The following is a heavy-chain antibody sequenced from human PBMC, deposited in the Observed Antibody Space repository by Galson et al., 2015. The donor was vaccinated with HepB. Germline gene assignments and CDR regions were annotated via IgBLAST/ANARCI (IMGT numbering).Heavy chain of an antibody. V-gene: IGHV1-3*04. CDR3: ARARAVPAAISPDYYFGMDV. CDR2: INTGSGNT. D-gene: IGHD2-2*02. J-gene: IGHJ6*02. Sequence: SVKVSCKASGYTFTSYAMHWVRQAPGQRLEWMGWINTGSGNTKESQKFQGRVTMTRDKSASTAYLELSSLRPEDTAVYFCARARAVPAAISPDYYFGMDVWGQGTTVTVSS. CDR1: GYTFTSYA.